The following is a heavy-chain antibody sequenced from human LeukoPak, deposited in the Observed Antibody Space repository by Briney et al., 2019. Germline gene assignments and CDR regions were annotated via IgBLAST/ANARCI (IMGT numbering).Heavy chain of an antibody. Sequence: PGGSLRLSCAASGFTFSNYWMSWVRQAPGKGLEWVANIKDDGSVKYYVDSVKGRFTISRDNAKNSLYLQMNSLRAEDTAVYYCARTIRGYWGQGTLVTVSS. CDR2: IKDDGSVK. V-gene: IGHV3-7*01. CDR3: ARTIRGY. CDR1: GFTFSNYW. D-gene: IGHD3-10*01. J-gene: IGHJ4*02.